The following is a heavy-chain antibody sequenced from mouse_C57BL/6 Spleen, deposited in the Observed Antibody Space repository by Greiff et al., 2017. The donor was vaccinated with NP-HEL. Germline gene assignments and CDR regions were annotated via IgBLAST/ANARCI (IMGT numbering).Heavy chain of an antibody. D-gene: IGHD1-1*01. J-gene: IGHJ3*01. Sequence: VQLQQSGPELVKPGASVKISCKASGYAFSSSWMNWVKQRPGKGLEWIGRLYPGDGDTNYNGKFKGKATLTADKSSSTAYMQLSSLTSEDSAVYFCARDGSSFLFAYWGQGTLVTVSA. CDR2: LYPGDGDT. CDR3: ARDGSSFLFAY. V-gene: IGHV1-82*01. CDR1: GYAFSSSW.